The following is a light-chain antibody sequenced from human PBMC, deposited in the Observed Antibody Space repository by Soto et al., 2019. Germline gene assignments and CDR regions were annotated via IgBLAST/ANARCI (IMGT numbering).Light chain of an antibody. CDR1: SSNIGSNY. V-gene: IGLV1-47*01. J-gene: IGLJ2*01. CDR2: RNN. CDR3: SSYTITSTLVI. Sequence: QSVLTQPPSASGTPGQRVTISCSGSSSNIGSNYVYWYQQLPGTAPKLLIYRNNQRPSGVSDRFSGSKSGNTASLTISGLQAEDEADYYCSSYTITSTLVIFGGGTKVTVL.